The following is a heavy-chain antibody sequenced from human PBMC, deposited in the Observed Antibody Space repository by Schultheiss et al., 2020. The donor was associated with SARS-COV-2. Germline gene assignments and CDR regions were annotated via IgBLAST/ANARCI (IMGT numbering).Heavy chain of an antibody. CDR3: ARDRYDFWSGYVSYWYFDL. CDR2: ISGYNDNT. Sequence: ASVKVSCKASGYIFTNYYMHWVRQAPGQGLEWMGWISGYNDNTFYAKKFQSRLTMTTDTSTSTAYMELSSLRSEDTAVYYCARDRYDFWSGYVSYWYFDLWGRGTLVTVSS. CDR1: GYIFTNYY. V-gene: IGHV1-18*04. D-gene: IGHD3-3*01. J-gene: IGHJ2*01.